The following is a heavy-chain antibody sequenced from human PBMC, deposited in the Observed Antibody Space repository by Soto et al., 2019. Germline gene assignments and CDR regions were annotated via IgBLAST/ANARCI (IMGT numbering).Heavy chain of an antibody. D-gene: IGHD6-13*01. J-gene: IGHJ5*02. CDR2: ISGSGGST. Sequence: LRLSCAASGFTFSSYAMSWVRQAPGKGLEWVSAISGSGGSTYYADSVKGRFTISRDNSKNTLYLQMNSLRAEDTAVYYCAKDGYSSSWYAANNWFDPWGQGTLVTVSS. V-gene: IGHV3-23*01. CDR1: GFTFSSYA. CDR3: AKDGYSSSWYAANNWFDP.